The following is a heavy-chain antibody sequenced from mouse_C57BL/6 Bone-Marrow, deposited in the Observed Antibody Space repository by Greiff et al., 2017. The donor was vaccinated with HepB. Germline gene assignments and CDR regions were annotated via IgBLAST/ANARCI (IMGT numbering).Heavy chain of an antibody. CDR2: IDPSDSYT. Sequence: QVQLQQPGAELVMPGASVKLSCKASGYTFTSYWMHWVKQRPGQGLEWIGEIDPSDSYTNYNQKFKGKSTLTVDKSSSTAYMQLSSLTSEDSAVYYCARGSSYDWYFDVWGTGTTVTVSS. CDR1: GYTFTSYW. D-gene: IGHD1-1*01. J-gene: IGHJ1*03. V-gene: IGHV1-69*01. CDR3: ARGSSYDWYFDV.